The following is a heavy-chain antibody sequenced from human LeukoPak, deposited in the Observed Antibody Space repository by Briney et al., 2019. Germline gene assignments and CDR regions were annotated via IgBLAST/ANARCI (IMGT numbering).Heavy chain of an antibody. Sequence: GRSLRLSCVASGFTFSSYAMHWVRQAPGKGLEWVAVISYDGSNKYYADSVKGRFTISRDNSKNTLYLQMNSLRAEDTAVYYCARAYRTRTLLLWFGVGMDVWGQGTTVTVSS. CDR1: GFTFSSYA. V-gene: IGHV3-30*04. D-gene: IGHD3-10*01. J-gene: IGHJ6*02. CDR2: ISYDGSNK. CDR3: ARAYRTRTLLLWFGVGMDV.